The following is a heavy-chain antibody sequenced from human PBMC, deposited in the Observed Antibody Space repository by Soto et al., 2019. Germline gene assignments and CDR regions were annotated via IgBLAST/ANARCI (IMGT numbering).Heavy chain of an antibody. Sequence: GGSLRLSCAASGFTFSSYAMSWVRQAPGKGLEWVSAISGSVVRTYYADSVKGRFTISRDNSKNTLYLQMNSLRAEDTAVYYCAKGSSSGWPYYYYGMDVRGQGTTVTVSS. CDR1: GFTFSSYA. D-gene: IGHD6-19*01. V-gene: IGHV3-23*01. CDR2: ISGSVVRT. CDR3: AKGSSSGWPYYYYGMDV. J-gene: IGHJ6*02.